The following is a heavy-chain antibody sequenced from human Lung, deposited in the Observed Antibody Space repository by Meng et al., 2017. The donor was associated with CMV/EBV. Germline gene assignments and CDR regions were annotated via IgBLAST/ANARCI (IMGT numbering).Heavy chain of an antibody. CDR3: ARVGGCSGGGCYNRLFDY. CDR2: IYYTGST. Sequence: VPLQASGPGLVQPSKTLSLTCVVSGGSISSGDYYWSWIRQPPGKGLEWIGYIYYTGSTYYNPYLKSRVIISVETSKTQFSLKLTSVTAADTAVYYCARVGGCSGGGCYNRLFDYWGQGTLVTVSS. CDR1: GGSISSGDYY. D-gene: IGHD2-15*01. V-gene: IGHV4-30-4*01. J-gene: IGHJ4*02.